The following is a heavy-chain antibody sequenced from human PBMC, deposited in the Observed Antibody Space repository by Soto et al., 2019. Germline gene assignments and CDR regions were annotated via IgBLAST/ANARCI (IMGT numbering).Heavy chain of an antibody. V-gene: IGHV1-46*01. D-gene: IGHD3-3*01. CDR1: GYTFTSYY. CDR2: INPSGGST. CDR3: AIDQGNTIFRPYGMDV. J-gene: IGHJ6*02. Sequence: ASVKVSCKASGYTFTSYYMHWVRQAPGQGLEWMGIINPSGGSTSYAQKFQGRVTMTRDTSTSTVYMELSSLRSEDTAVYYCAIDQGNTIFRPYGMDVWGQGPTVTVS.